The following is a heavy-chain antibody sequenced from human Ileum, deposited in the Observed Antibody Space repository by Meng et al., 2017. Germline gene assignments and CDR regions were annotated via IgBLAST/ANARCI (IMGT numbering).Heavy chain of an antibody. D-gene: IGHD6-6*01. V-gene: IGHV3-11*01. CDR3: TTVSSSSLGY. Sequence: LGVPGGGLVQPGGSLRLSCAASGFSFSDYFMTWIRQAPGKGLEWLSYISNTGSITYHADSVKGRFSISRDNAKNSLYLQMNSLRPEDTAVYYCTTVSSSSLGYWGQGTLVTVSS. J-gene: IGHJ4*02. CDR2: ISNTGSIT. CDR1: GFSFSDYF.